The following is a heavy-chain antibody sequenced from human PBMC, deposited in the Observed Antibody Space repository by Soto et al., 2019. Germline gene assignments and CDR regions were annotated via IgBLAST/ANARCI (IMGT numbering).Heavy chain of an antibody. D-gene: IGHD3-10*01. J-gene: IGHJ6*02. Sequence: GASVKVSCKASGYTFTSYGISWVLQAPGQGLEWMGWISAYNGNTNYAQKLQGRVTMTTDTSTSTAYMELRSLRSDDTAVYYCARDLPDITMVRGVYYYYYGMDVWGQGTTVTVSS. V-gene: IGHV1-18*01. CDR1: GYTFTSYG. CDR2: ISAYNGNT. CDR3: ARDLPDITMVRGVYYYYYGMDV.